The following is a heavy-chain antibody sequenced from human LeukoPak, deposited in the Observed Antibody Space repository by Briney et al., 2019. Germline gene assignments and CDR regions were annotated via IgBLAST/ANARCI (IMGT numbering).Heavy chain of an antibody. D-gene: IGHD6-19*01. CDR2: IYPGDSDT. V-gene: IGHV5-51*01. Sequence: GESLKISCKGSGYSFTSYWIGWVRQMPGKGLEWMGIIYPGDSDTRYSPSFQGQVTISADKSISTAYLQWSSLKASDTAMYYCARARRIAVAGRYYFDYWAREPWSPSPQ. CDR3: ARARRIAVAGRYYFDY. J-gene: IGHJ4*02. CDR1: GYSFTSYW.